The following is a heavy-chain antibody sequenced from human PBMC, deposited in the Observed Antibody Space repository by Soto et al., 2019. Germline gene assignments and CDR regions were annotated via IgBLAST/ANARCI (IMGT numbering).Heavy chain of an antibody. J-gene: IGHJ4*02. D-gene: IGHD4-17*01. CDR3: ARDLNTVTTQWEFDY. CDR1: GYTFTSYG. Sequence: EASVKVSCKASGYTFTSYGISWVRQAPGQGLEWMGWISAYNGNTNYAQKLQGRVTMTTDTSTSTAYMELRSLRSDDTAVYYCARDLNTVTTQWEFDYWGQGTLVTVSS. V-gene: IGHV1-18*01. CDR2: ISAYNGNT.